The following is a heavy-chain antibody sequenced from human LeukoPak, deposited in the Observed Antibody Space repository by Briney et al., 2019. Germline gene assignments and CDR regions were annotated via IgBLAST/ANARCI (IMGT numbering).Heavy chain of an antibody. J-gene: IGHJ4*02. Sequence: GRSLRLSCAASGFTFSSYAMHWVRKAPGKGLEWVAVISYDGSNKYYADSVKGRFTISRDNSKNTLYLQMNSLRAEDTAVYYCAKDFHLRYFDWFLFDYWGQGTLVTVSS. D-gene: IGHD3-9*01. V-gene: IGHV3-30-3*01. CDR2: ISYDGSNK. CDR1: GFTFSSYA. CDR3: AKDFHLRYFDWFLFDY.